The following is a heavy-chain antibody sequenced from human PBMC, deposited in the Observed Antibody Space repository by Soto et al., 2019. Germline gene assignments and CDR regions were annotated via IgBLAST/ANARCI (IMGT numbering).Heavy chain of an antibody. D-gene: IGHD3-22*01. J-gene: IGHJ4*02. CDR2: ISYDGSNK. CDR1: GFTFSSYG. V-gene: IGHV3-30*18. CDR3: AKGDVRTGITMIVVVITD. Sequence: GSLRLSCAASGFTFSSYGMHWVRQAPGKGLEWVAVISYDGSNKYYADSVKGRFTISRDNSKNTLYLQMNSLRAEDTAVYYCAKGDVRTGITMIVVVITDWGQGTLVTVSS.